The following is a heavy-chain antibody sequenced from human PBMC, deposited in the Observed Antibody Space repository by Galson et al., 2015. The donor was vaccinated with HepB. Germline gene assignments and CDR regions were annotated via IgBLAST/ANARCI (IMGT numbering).Heavy chain of an antibody. J-gene: IGHJ4*02. CDR2: ISPDGRP. D-gene: IGHD2/OR15-2a*01. Sequence: SLRLSCAADGFNFSDFWMHWVRQVPPKGLVWVARISPDGRPGYAASVKGRFTLSRDNGKSTLYLQLTSLREDDAGMYYCARDIIGVVKAAPPSLDLWGQGTQVTVS. V-gene: IGHV3-74*01. CDR3: ARDIIGVVKAAPPSLDL. CDR1: GFNFSDFW.